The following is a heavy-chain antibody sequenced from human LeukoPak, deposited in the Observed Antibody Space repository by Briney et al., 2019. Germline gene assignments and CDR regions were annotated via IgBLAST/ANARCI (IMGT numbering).Heavy chain of an antibody. Sequence: PSGTLSLTCSVSDDSITMYYWTWIRQPPGKGLEWIGYVDHTGSTNFNPSLNGRVSISRDTTKNLFSLRLRSVTAADTAVYFCARDSLVHPNRWFDPWGQGTLVIVSS. CDR1: DDSITMYY. CDR3: ARDSLVHPNRWFDP. V-gene: IGHV4-59*01. D-gene: IGHD6-13*01. J-gene: IGHJ5*02. CDR2: VDHTGST.